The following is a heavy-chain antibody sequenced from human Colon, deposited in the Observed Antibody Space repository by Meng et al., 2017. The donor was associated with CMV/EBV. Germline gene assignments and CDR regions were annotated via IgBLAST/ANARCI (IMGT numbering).Heavy chain of an antibody. J-gene: IGHJ4*02. V-gene: IGHV1-18*01. CDR2: IAGDSSRR. CDR3: ARYHYYDRSGYLKVHLDD. CDR1: GYTFSTYG. Sequence: ASVKVSCKASGYTFSTYGISWVRQAPGQGLEWMGWIAGDSSRRNYAQKVQGRVTMTTDTSTSTAYMELRSLRSDDTAIYFCARYHYYDRSGYLKVHLDDWGQGTLVTVSS. D-gene: IGHD3-22*01.